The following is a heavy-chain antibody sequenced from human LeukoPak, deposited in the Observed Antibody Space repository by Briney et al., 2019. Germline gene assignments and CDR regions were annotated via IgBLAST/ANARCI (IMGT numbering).Heavy chain of an antibody. CDR2: INPNSGGT. Sequence: ASVKVSCKASAYTFTGYYMHWVRQAPGQGLEWMGWINPNSGGTSYAQKFPGRVTMTTDTSISTAYMELSRLTSDDTAGYFCARKNPFIYWGEGTLVVVSS. D-gene: IGHD2/OR15-2a*01. V-gene: IGHV1-2*02. J-gene: IGHJ4*02. CDR3: ARKNPFIY. CDR1: AYTFTGYY.